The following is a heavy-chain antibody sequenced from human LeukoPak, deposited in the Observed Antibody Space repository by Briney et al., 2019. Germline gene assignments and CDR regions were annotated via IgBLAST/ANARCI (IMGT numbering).Heavy chain of an antibody. Sequence: GGSLRLSCAASGFTFSDYYMSWIRQAPGKGLEWVSYISSSGSTIYYADSVKGRFTISRDNAKNSLYLQVNSLRAEDTAVYYCARVADLYAYMDVWGKGTTVTVSS. CDR2: ISSSGSTI. CDR3: ARVADLYAYMDV. J-gene: IGHJ6*03. CDR1: GFTFSDYY. V-gene: IGHV3-11*01. D-gene: IGHD5/OR15-5a*01.